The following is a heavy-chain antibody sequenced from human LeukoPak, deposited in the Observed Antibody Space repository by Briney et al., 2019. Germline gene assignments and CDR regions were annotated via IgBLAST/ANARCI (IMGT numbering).Heavy chain of an antibody. V-gene: IGHV3-30*04. J-gene: IGHJ3*02. CDR3: AKASRGATIERDGFDI. CDR1: GFTFSSYA. D-gene: IGHD1-26*01. CDR2: ISYDGSNK. Sequence: GGSLRLSCAASGFTFSSYAMHCVRQAPGKVLEWVAVISYDGSNKYYAGSVKGLFTISRDNSKNTIYLQINSPRAEQTAVYYCAKASRGATIERDGFDIWGQGTMVTVSS.